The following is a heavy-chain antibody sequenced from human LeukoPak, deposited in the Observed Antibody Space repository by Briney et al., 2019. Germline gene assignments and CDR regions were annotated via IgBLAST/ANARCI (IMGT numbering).Heavy chain of an antibody. D-gene: IGHD3-10*01. CDR2: IKHSGST. CDR3: ARGIVRGVPVFVY. V-gene: IGHV4-34*01. Sequence: SESPSLTCAVSGGSLRGYNRTWIPPPPGKGLGRIGEIKHSGSTQYNTSLKSRVTISVDTSKNQCSLKLSAVTAADRALYYCARGIVRGVPVFVYWCEGTLVTVSS. CDR1: GGSLRGYN. J-gene: IGHJ4*02.